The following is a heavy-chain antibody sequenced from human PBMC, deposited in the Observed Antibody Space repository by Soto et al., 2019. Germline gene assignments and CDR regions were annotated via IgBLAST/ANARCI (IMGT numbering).Heavy chain of an antibody. V-gene: IGHV4-39*01. CDR3: ASSGWSAYYYYGMDV. J-gene: IGHJ6*02. Sequence: SETLSLTCTVSGGSISSISYYWGWIRQPPGKGLEWIGSIYYSGSTYYNPSLKSRVTISVDTSKNQFSLKLSSVTAADTAVYYCASSGWSAYYYYGMDVWGQGTTVTVSS. CDR2: IYYSGST. D-gene: IGHD6-19*01. CDR1: GGSISSISYY.